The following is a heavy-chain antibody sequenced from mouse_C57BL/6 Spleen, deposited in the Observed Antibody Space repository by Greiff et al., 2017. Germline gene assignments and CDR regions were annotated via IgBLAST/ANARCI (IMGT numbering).Heavy chain of an antibody. V-gene: IGHV5-16*01. CDR3: ARDLPPHWYFDV. CDR2: INYDGSST. Sequence: EVQLVESEGGLVQPGSSMKLSCTASGFTFSDYYMAWVRQVPEKGLEWVANINYDGSSTYYLDSLKSRFIISRDNAKNILYLQMSSLKSEDTATYYCARDLPPHWYFDVWGTGTTVTVSS. CDR1: GFTFSDYY. D-gene: IGHD6-1*01. J-gene: IGHJ1*03.